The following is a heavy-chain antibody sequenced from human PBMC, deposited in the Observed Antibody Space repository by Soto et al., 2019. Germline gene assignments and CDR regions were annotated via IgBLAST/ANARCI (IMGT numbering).Heavy chain of an antibody. D-gene: IGHD3-10*01. V-gene: IGHV3-7*01. CDR2: GKWDASEK. J-gene: IGHJ4*01. CDR1: RFTLGYYW. Sequence: GRSLRLSSAASRFTLGYYWTSWVRQAPGKRLHWFSTGKWDASEKKSVDSVKGRFTISRDNAKSSVYLQMDSLRAEDSAVYYSAGDSGYGSGASVNHYLDYWGHGTLVTVSS. CDR3: AGDSGYGSGASVNHYLDY.